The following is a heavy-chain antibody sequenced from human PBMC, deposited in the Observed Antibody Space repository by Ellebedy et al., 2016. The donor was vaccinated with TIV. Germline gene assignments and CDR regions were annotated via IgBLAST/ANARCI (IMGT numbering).Heavy chain of an antibody. CDR1: GFTFSSYG. V-gene: IGHV3-23*01. CDR3: AKDPVATIMAYYGMDV. J-gene: IGHJ6*02. Sequence: GESLKISXAASGFTFSSYGMHWVRQAPGKGLEWVSAISGSGGSTYYADSVKGRFTISRDNSKNTLYLQMNSLRAEDTAVYYCAKDPVATIMAYYGMDVWGQGTTVTVSS. D-gene: IGHD5-12*01. CDR2: ISGSGGST.